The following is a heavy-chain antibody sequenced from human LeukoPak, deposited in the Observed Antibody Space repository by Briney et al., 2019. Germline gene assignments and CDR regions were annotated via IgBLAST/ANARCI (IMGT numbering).Heavy chain of an antibody. CDR3: AKGFESGDTRNDY. CDR2: ISGGGSST. D-gene: IGHD3-10*01. J-gene: IGHJ4*02. V-gene: IGHV3-23*01. Sequence: SGGSLRLSCAASGFTFSTYAMTWGRQAPGKGLDWVSAISGGGSSTYYADSVKGRFTISRDNSKNTLYLQMNSLRAEDTAVYYCAKGFESGDTRNDYWGAGKPVSVSS. CDR1: GFTFSTYA.